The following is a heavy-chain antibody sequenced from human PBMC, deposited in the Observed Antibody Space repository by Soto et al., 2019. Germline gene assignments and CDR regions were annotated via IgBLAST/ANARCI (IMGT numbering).Heavy chain of an antibody. V-gene: IGHV4-59*08. J-gene: IGHJ4*02. CDR3: ARRFRGYGDYDYYFDY. CDR2: IYYSGST. D-gene: IGHD4-17*01. Sequence: QVQLHESGPGLVKPSETLSLTCTVSGGSISSYYWSWIRQPPGKGLEWIGYIYYSGSTNYNPSLKSRVTISVDTSKNQFSLKLSSVTAADTAVYYCARRFRGYGDYDYYFDYWGQGTLVTVSS. CDR1: GGSISSYY.